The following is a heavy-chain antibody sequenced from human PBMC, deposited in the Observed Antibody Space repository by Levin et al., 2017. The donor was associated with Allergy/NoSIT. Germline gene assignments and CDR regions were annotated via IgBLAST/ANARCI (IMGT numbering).Heavy chain of an antibody. D-gene: IGHD5-18*01. CDR3: ARAPGNSYGFRYFDF. CDR2: TRNKANSYTT. Sequence: PGESLKISCAASGFTFSDHYMDWVRQAPGKGLEWVGRTRNKANSYTTEYAASVKGRFTISRDDSKNSLYLQMDSLETEDTAVYYCARAPGNSYGFRYFDFWGQGTLVTVSS. CDR1: GFTFSDHY. V-gene: IGHV3-72*01. J-gene: IGHJ4*02.